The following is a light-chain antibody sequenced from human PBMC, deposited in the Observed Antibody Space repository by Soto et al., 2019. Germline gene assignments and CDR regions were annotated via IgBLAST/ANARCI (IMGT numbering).Light chain of an antibody. J-gene: IGKJ1*01. Sequence: DIQMTQSPSTLSASVGDRVTITCRASQSIGTWLAWYQHKPGRAPTRLIYDASTLEGGVPSRFSGSRSGTEFTFTISSLQPDDFATYYCQQYNSYSRAFGQGTKVDIK. CDR2: DAS. CDR1: QSIGTW. V-gene: IGKV1-5*01. CDR3: QQYNSYSRA.